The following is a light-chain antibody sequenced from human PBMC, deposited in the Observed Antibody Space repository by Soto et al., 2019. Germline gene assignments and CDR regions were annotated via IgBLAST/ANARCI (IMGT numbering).Light chain of an antibody. CDR2: GAY. Sequence: EIVLTQSPGTLSLSPGERATLSXRASQSVSSNLAWYQQKPGQAHRLIIYGAYTRATGIPARFSGSGSGTEFTLTISSLQSEDLAVYYCQQYNNWPPITFGQGTRREIK. CDR3: QQYNNWPPIT. J-gene: IGKJ5*01. V-gene: IGKV3-15*01. CDR1: QSVSSN.